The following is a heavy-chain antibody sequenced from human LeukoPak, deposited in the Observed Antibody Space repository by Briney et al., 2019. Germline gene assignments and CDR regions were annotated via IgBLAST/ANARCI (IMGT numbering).Heavy chain of an antibody. CDR1: GFTFSSYA. V-gene: IGHV3-23*01. CDR2: ISGSGGST. CDR3: AKDTTGFGEFNYYYYGMDV. Sequence: PGGSLRLSCASSGFTFSSYAMSGVRQAPGKGLEWVSAISGSGGSTYYADSVKGRFTISRDNSKNTLYLQMNSLRAEDTAVYYCAKDTTGFGEFNYYYYGMDVWGQGTTVTVSS. J-gene: IGHJ6*02. D-gene: IGHD3-10*01.